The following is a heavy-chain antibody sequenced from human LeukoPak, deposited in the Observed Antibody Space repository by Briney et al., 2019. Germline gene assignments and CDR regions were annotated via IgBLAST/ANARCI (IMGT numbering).Heavy chain of an antibody. CDR3: ARVLSSGSYEVYFDY. D-gene: IGHD1-26*01. CDR2: IYTSGST. Sequence: SETLSLTCTVSGGSISSGYYRSWIRQPAGKGLEWIGRIYTSGSTNYNPSLKSRVTMSVDTSKNQFSLKLSSVTAADTAVYYCARVLSSGSYEVYFDYWGQGTLVTVSS. J-gene: IGHJ4*02. V-gene: IGHV4-4*07. CDR1: GGSISSGYY.